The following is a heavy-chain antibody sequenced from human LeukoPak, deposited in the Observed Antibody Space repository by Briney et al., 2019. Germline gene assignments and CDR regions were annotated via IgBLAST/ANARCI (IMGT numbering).Heavy chain of an antibody. V-gene: IGHV3-23*01. Sequence: GGSLRLSCAASGFTFSSYAMHWVRQAPGRGLEWVATISGGAGITWYADTVKGRFTISRDTSKNTLFLQINSLRADDTAVYYCARDRAYPNDVFDIWGQGTMVTVSS. J-gene: IGHJ3*02. CDR2: ISGGAGIT. CDR3: ARDRAYPNDVFDI. D-gene: IGHD2-21*01. CDR1: GFTFSSYA.